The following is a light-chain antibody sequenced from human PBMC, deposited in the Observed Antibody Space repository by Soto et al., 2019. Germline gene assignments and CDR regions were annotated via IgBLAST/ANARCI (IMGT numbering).Light chain of an antibody. Sequence: EIVLTQSPGTLSLSPGERATLSCRASQSVISSYLAWYQQKPGQAPRLLIYGASSRATGISDRFSGSGSGTDFTLTISRLEPEDFAVYYCQHYGSSWTFGQGTKVDIK. J-gene: IGKJ1*01. CDR2: GAS. V-gene: IGKV3-20*01. CDR1: QSVISSY. CDR3: QHYGSSWT.